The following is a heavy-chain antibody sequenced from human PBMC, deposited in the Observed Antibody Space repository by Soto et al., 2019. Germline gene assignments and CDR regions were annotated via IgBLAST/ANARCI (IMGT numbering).Heavy chain of an antibody. D-gene: IGHD4-4*01. CDR1: GFKFRSYS. J-gene: IGHJ4*02. V-gene: IGHV3-48*02. Sequence: VQLVESGGGLVQPGGSLRLSCAASGFKFRSYSMNLVRQAPGKRLEWLSYISPSGGDIYSADSVKGRFTISRDNAKNFQYLEMNRLRDEDTAMYYCAGGANAVTTVGDYWGQGTLVTVSS. CDR2: ISPSGGDI. CDR3: AGGANAVTTVGDY.